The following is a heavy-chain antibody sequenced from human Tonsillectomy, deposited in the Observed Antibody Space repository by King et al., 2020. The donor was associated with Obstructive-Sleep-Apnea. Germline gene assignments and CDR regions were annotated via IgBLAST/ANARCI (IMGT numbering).Heavy chain of an antibody. CDR2: IHHSGNT. CDR1: GGSIVSSGHY. J-gene: IGHJ4*02. Sequence: VQLQESRPRLVKSSQTLSLTCSVSGGSIVSSGHYWSWIRQHPGKGLEWMGYIHHSGNTYYNPSLNSRVTILVDTSKNQFSLNLSSVTAADTAVYYCARGWYRSGWYYFDYWGQGTLVTVSS. D-gene: IGHD6-19*01. V-gene: IGHV4-31*03. CDR3: ARGWYRSGWYYFDY.